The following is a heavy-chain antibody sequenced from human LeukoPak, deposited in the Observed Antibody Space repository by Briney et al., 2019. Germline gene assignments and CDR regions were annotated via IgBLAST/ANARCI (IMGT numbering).Heavy chain of an antibody. CDR1: GGSFSGYY. Sequence: SETLSLTCAVYGGSFSGYYWGWIRQPPGKGLEWIGNIFYSGSTYYSPSLKSRVTISLDTSRNQFSLKLNSVTAADTAVYYCARVQYGDYVGYWGRGTLVTVSS. D-gene: IGHD4-17*01. J-gene: IGHJ4*02. CDR2: IFYSGST. CDR3: ARVQYGDYVGY. V-gene: IGHV4-34*12.